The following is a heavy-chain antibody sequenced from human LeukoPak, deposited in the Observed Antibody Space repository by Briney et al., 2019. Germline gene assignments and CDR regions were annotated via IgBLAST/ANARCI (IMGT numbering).Heavy chain of an antibody. CDR2: INGGGSTT. J-gene: IGHJ6*03. Sequence: PGGSLRLSCAASGFAFSSFAMGWVRQSPGKGLEWLSTINGGGSTTFYSDSVKGRFTISRDNSKNTLYLHMDSLRPDDTATYYCTKELHVAVAVADYYYFYMDVWGRGTAVTVSS. V-gene: IGHV3-23*01. CDR1: GFAFSSFA. D-gene: IGHD6-19*01. CDR3: TKELHVAVAVADYYYFYMDV.